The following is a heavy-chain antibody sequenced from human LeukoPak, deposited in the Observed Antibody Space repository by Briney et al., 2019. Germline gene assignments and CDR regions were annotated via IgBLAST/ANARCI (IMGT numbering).Heavy chain of an antibody. CDR1: GGSISSYY. CDR3: ARGGSGSYYNVWDY. J-gene: IGHJ4*02. CDR2: IYYSGST. D-gene: IGHD3-10*01. Sequence: SETLSLTCTVSGGSISSYYWSWIRQPPGKGLEWIGYIYYSGSTNYNPSLKSRVTISVDTSKNQFSLKLSSVTAADTAVYYCARGGSGSYYNVWDYWGQGTLVTVSS. V-gene: IGHV4-59*01.